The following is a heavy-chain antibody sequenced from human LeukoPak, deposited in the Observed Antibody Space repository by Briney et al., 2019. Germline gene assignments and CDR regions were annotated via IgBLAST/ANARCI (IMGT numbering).Heavy chain of an antibody. V-gene: IGHV1-8*01. CDR1: GYTFTSYD. J-gene: IGHJ6*03. CDR3: ARKNRITIFGVVGPYYMDV. D-gene: IGHD3-3*01. CDR2: MNPNSGNT. Sequence: GASVKVSCKASGYTFTSYDINWVRQATGQGPEWIGWMNPNSGNTGYAQKFQGRVTMTRNTSISTAYMELSSLRSEDTAVYYCARKNRITIFGVVGPYYMDVWGKGTTVTVSS.